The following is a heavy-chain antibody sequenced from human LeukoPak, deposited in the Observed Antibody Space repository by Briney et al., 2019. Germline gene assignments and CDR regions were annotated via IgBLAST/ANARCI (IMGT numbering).Heavy chain of an antibody. CDR3: ARGLAAADGWFDP. J-gene: IGHJ5*02. D-gene: IGHD6-13*01. CDR1: GYTFTGYY. Sequence: ASVKLSCKASGYTFTGYYMHWVRQAPGQGLEWMGWMNPNSGNTGYAQKFQGRVTMTRNTSISTAYMELSSLRSEDTAVYYCARGLAAADGWFDPWGQGTLVTVSS. CDR2: MNPNSGNT. V-gene: IGHV1-8*02.